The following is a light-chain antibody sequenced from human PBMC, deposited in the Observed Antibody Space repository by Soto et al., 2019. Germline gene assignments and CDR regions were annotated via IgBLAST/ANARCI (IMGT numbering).Light chain of an antibody. CDR1: QPIGTS. Sequence: DIQMTQSPSSLSAFVGDSVTVTCRASQPIGTSLHWYQQKAGKAPKVLISAATKLQSGVPSRFTGGGSGTDFTLTISNLQPEDSATYYCQQGYNTFWTFGRGTNVDIK. J-gene: IGKJ1*01. CDR3: QQGYNTFWT. V-gene: IGKV1-39*01. CDR2: AAT.